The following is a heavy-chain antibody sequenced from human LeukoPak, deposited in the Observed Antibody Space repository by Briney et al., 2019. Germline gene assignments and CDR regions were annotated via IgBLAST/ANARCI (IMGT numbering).Heavy chain of an antibody. D-gene: IGHD3-22*01. V-gene: IGHV4-38-2*02. J-gene: IGHJ4*02. CDR2: IYHSGTT. Sequence: SETLSLTCAVSNYSITSGYFWGWIRQPPGKGLEWIASIYHSGTTYYNPSLRNRVTLFVDTSKNQFSLKLTSLTATDTAVYYCARDGVFHDSDGYSFDYWGQGTLVTVSS. CDR1: NYSITSGYF. CDR3: ARDGVFHDSDGYSFDY.